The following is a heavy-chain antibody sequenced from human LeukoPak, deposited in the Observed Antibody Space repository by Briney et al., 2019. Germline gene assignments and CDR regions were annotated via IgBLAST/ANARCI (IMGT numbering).Heavy chain of an antibody. V-gene: IGHV3-7*03. CDR2: VNQDGGEK. D-gene: IGHD2-21*02. Sequence: GGALRLSCAASGFTFISSLMTWVRQAPGRGLEWVSSVNQDGGEKHNVDSVKGRFTISRDNAKNSLYLQMNSLRNEDTAVYYCASGRVTAVYWGQGTLVTVSS. CDR1: GFTFISSL. CDR3: ASGRVTAVY. J-gene: IGHJ4*02.